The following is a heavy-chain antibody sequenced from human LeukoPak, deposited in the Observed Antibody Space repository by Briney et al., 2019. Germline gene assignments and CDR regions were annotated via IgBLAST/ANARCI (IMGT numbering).Heavy chain of an antibody. D-gene: IGHD5-24*01. CDR1: GFTFSSYA. Sequence: AGRSLRLSCAASGFTFSSYAMHWVRQAPGKGLEWLAVISYDGSNKYYADSVKGRFTISRDDSKNTLYLQMNSLRAEDTAVYYCARDRERWLQTFDYWGQGTLVTVSS. CDR2: ISYDGSNK. J-gene: IGHJ4*02. CDR3: ARDRERWLQTFDY. V-gene: IGHV3-30-3*01.